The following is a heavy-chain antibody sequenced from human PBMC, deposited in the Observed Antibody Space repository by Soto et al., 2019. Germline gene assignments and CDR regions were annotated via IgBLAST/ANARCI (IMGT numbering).Heavy chain of an antibody. Sequence: QVQLQESGPVLVKPSETLSLTCTVSGGSISSYYRSWIRQPPVKGLEWIGHSYYSGSTNYHPSLNSRVTIPVDTSKNQFSLKLRSVTAADTAVYYCARDVIAAAGPVDYGMDVWGQGSTVTVSS. CDR2: SYYSGST. D-gene: IGHD6-13*01. CDR1: GGSISSYY. V-gene: IGHV4-59*01. J-gene: IGHJ6*02. CDR3: ARDVIAAAGPVDYGMDV.